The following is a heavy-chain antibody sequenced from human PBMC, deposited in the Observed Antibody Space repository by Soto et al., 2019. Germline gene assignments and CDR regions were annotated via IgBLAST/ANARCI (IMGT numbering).Heavy chain of an antibody. V-gene: IGHV4-59*01. CDR3: ARGREDHVDHHFGHLFDS. J-gene: IGHJ4*02. CDR1: GDSIRDSF. D-gene: IGHD3-10*01. CDR2: VHHTGNT. Sequence: SETLSLTCTVSGDSIRDSFWSWVRQPPGKGLEWIGLVHHTGNTNYNPSLETRVTMLIDASANHFSLTLTSVTPADAAIYYCARGREDHVDHHFGHLFDSWGQGTLVTVSS.